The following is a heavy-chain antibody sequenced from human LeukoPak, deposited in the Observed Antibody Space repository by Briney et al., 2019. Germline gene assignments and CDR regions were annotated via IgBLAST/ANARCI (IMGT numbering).Heavy chain of an antibody. V-gene: IGHV1-2*02. J-gene: IGHJ4*02. CDR3: ARAFSYGSGSYNDY. CDR1: GYTFTGYY. Sequence: ASVKVSCKASGYTFTGYYMHWVRQAPGQGLEWMGWINPNSGGTNYAQKFQGRVTMTRDTSISTAYMELSRLRSDDTAVYYCARAFSYGSGSYNDYWGQGTLVTVSS. D-gene: IGHD3-10*01. CDR2: INPNSGGT.